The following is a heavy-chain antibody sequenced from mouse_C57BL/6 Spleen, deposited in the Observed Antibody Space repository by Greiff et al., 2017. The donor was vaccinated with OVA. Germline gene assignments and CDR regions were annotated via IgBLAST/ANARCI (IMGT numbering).Heavy chain of an antibody. Sequence: EVKVEESGGGLVKPGGSLKLSCAASGFTFSSYAMSWVRQTPEKRLEWVATISDGGSYTYYPDNVKGRFTISRDNAQNNLYLQMSHLKSEDTAMYYYARGDYGTEAWFAYWGQGTLVTVSA. CDR3: ARGDYGTEAWFAY. CDR1: GFTFSSYA. D-gene: IGHD1-1*01. V-gene: IGHV5-4*03. CDR2: ISDGGSYT. J-gene: IGHJ3*01.